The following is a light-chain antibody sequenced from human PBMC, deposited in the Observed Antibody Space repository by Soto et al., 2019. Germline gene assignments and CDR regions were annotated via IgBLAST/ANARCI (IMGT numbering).Light chain of an antibody. J-gene: IGLJ1*01. CDR3: QVWDSSSDRDV. CDR1: NIGVKS. CDR2: YDS. V-gene: IGLV3-21*04. Sequence: SYELTQPPSVSVAPGKTASITCGGNNIGVKSVHWYQQKPGQAPVLLIYYDSDRPSGIPERFSGSNSGNTATLTISRVEAGDEADYYCQVWDSSSDRDVFGTGTKVTVL.